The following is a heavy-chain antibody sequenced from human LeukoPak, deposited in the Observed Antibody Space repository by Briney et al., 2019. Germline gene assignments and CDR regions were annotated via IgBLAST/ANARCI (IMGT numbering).Heavy chain of an antibody. CDR1: GGSINSYY. CDR2: IYYSGST. Sequence: PSETLSLTCTVSGGSINSYYWSWIRQPPGKGLEWIGYIYYSGSTNYNPSLKSRVTISVDTSKNQLSLKLSSVTAADTAVYYCARGITIFGVVIPTYGMDVWGQGTTVTVSS. V-gene: IGHV4-59*01. D-gene: IGHD3-3*01. CDR3: ARGITIFGVVIPTYGMDV. J-gene: IGHJ6*02.